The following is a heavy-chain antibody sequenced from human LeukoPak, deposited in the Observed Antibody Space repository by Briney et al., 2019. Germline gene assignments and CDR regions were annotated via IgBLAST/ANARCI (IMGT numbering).Heavy chain of an antibody. CDR3: ARGAYYGSGSYYSAFDI. CDR1: GYTFTCYD. V-gene: IGHV1-8*01. J-gene: IGHJ3*02. CDR2: MNPNSGNT. D-gene: IGHD3-10*01. Sequence: ASVKVSCKASGYTFTCYDVNWVRQATGQGLEWMGWMNPNSGNTGYAQKFQGRVTMTRNTSITTAYMEPSSLRSEDTAVYYCARGAYYGSGSYYSAFDIWGQGTMVTVSS.